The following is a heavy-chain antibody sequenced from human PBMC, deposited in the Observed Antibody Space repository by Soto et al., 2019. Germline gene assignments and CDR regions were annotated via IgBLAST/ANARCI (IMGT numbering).Heavy chain of an antibody. CDR2: INPNSGGT. V-gene: IGHV1-2*02. CDR3: ARSTYYYESSGYYHEFDY. CDR1: GYTFTGYY. Sequence: QVQLVQSGAEVNKPGASVKVSCKASGYTFTGYYMHWVRQAPGQGLAWMGWINPNSGGTNYAQKFQVRVTLTMDTSITTAYMELSRLRSDDTAVYYCARSTYYYESSGYYHEFDYWGQGTLVTVSS. D-gene: IGHD3-22*01. J-gene: IGHJ4*02.